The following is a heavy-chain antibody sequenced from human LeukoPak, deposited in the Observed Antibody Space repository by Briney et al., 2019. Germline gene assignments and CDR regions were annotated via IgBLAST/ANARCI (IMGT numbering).Heavy chain of an antibody. J-gene: IGHJ3*02. CDR1: GGTFSSYA. CDR3: ARSTYGDYVHDAFDI. D-gene: IGHD4-17*01. V-gene: IGHV1-69*05. Sequence: SVKVSCKASGGTFSSYAISWVRQAPGQGLEWMGRIIPIFGTANYAQKFQGRVTITTDESTSTAYMELSSLRSEDTAVYYCARSTYGDYVHDAFDIWGQGAMVTVSS. CDR2: IIPIFGTA.